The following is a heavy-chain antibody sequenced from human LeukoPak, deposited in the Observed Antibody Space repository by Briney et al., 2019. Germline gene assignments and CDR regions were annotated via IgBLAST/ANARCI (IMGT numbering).Heavy chain of an antibody. CDR3: ARDREWLRLGDYYYYYMDV. Sequence: ASVKVSCKASGYTFTGYYMHWVRQAPGQGLEWMGRINPNSGGTNYAQKFQGRVTMTRDTSISTAYMELSRLRSDDTAVYYCARDREWLRLGDYYYYYMDVWGKGTTVTVSS. D-gene: IGHD5-12*01. CDR2: INPNSGGT. CDR1: GYTFTGYY. V-gene: IGHV1-2*06. J-gene: IGHJ6*03.